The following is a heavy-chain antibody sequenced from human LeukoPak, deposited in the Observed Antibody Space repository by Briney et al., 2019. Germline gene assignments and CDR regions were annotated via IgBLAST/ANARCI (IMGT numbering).Heavy chain of an antibody. J-gene: IGHJ4*02. D-gene: IGHD3-3*01. Sequence: SETLSLTCTVSGYSISSGYYWGWIRQPPGKGLEWIGSIYHSGSTYYNPSLKSRVTISVDTSKNQFSLKLSSVTAADTAVYYCARGLTYYDFWSGYYLPCWYFDYWGQGTLVTVSS. CDR1: GYSISSGYY. CDR2: IYHSGST. V-gene: IGHV4-38-2*02. CDR3: ARGLTYYDFWSGYYLPCWYFDY.